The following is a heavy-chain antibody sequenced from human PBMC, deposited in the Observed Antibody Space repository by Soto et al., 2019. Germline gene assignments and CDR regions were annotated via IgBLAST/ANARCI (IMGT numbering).Heavy chain of an antibody. V-gene: IGHV3-30-3*01. CDR3: AREVGAPPFDY. CDR1: GFTFSSYA. CDR2: ISYDGSNK. J-gene: IGHJ4*02. Sequence: QVQLVESGGGVVQPGRSLRLSCAASGFTFSSYAMHWVRQAPGKGLEWVAVISYDGSNKYYADSVKGRFPISRDNSKNSVYLQMNSLRAEDTAVYYCAREVGAPPFDYWGQGTLVTVSS. D-gene: IGHD1-26*01.